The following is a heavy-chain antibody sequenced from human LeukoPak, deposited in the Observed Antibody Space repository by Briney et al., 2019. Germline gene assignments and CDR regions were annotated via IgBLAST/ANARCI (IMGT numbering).Heavy chain of an antibody. CDR2: ISSSSSYI. D-gene: IGHD2-21*02. CDR1: GFAFSSYS. CDR3: ARPLRGDCYSD. V-gene: IGHV3-21*01. J-gene: IGHJ4*02. Sequence: GGSLRLSCAASGFAFSSYSMNWVRQAPGKGLEWVSSISSSSSYIYYADSVKGRFTISRDNAKNSLYLQMNSLRAEDTAVYYCARPLRGDCYSDWGQGTLVTVSS.